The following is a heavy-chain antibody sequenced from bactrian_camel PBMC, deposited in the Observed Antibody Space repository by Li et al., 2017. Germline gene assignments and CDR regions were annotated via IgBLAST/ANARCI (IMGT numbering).Heavy chain of an antibody. CDR2: ISPRGTST. J-gene: IGHJ4*01. D-gene: IGHD1*01. CDR3: AKDSLWTV. CDR1: GSTVGLTC. Sequence: VQLVESGGASVQAGGSLRVSCEAFGSTVGLTCMGWFRQAPGKGLEWVSTISPRGTSTSYADSVKGRFTISRDNAKNTLYLQLNSLKTEDTAMYYCAKDSLWTVRGHGTQVTVS. V-gene: IGHV3S1*01.